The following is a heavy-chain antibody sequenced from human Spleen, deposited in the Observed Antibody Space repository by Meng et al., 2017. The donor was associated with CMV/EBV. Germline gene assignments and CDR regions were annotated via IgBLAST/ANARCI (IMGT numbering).Heavy chain of an antibody. CDR3: AKVGITGREYYFDY. D-gene: IGHD1-20*01. Sequence: GGSLRLSCAASGFTLSSYNMNWVRQAPGKGLEWVSYISSSSATIYYADSVKGRFTISRDNAKNSLYLQMNSLRAEDTAVYYCAKVGITGREYYFDYWGQGTLVTVSS. V-gene: IGHV3-48*04. CDR1: GFTLSSYN. J-gene: IGHJ4*02. CDR2: ISSSSATI.